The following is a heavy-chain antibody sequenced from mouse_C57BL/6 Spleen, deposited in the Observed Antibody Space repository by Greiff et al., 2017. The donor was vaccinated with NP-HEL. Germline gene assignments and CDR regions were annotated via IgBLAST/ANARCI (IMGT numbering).Heavy chain of an antibody. CDR2: IYPGNSDT. Sequence: VQLQQSGTVLARPGASVKMSCKTSGYTFTSYWMHWVKQRPGQGLEWIGAIYPGNSDTSYNQKFKGKAKLTADTSASTAYMELSSLTNEDAAVYYCTRNGADYSNLYCLDYWGQGTTLTVSS. V-gene: IGHV1-5*01. J-gene: IGHJ2*01. D-gene: IGHD2-5*01. CDR1: GYTFTSYW. CDR3: TRNGADYSNLYCLDY.